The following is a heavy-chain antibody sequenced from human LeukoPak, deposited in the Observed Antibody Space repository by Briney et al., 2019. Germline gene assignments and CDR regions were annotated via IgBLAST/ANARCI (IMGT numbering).Heavy chain of an antibody. CDR1: GYTFTSYD. Sequence: GASVKVSCKASGYTFTSYDINWVRQAPGQGLEWMGIINPSGGSTSYAQKFQGRVTMTRDMSTSTVYMELSSLRSEDTAVYYCARAPAARMGLLWYYFDYWGQGTLVTVSS. CDR3: ARAPAARMGLLWYYFDY. V-gene: IGHV1-46*01. CDR2: INPSGGST. D-gene: IGHD6-6*01. J-gene: IGHJ4*02.